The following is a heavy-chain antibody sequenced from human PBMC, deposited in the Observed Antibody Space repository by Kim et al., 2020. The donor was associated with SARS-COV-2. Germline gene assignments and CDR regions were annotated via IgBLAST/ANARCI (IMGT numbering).Heavy chain of an antibody. CDR3: VREKYGSSSTLDF. D-gene: IGHD6-6*01. Sequence: GGSLRLFCAASGFTFTAHSMLWVRQAPGKGLEWVAFIISSSSVIYYSDSVRGRFTVSRDNGKQSVDLQMSSLTADDTAVYYCVREKYGSSSTLDFWGQGT. V-gene: IGHV3-21*01. J-gene: IGHJ4*02. CDR2: IISSSSVI. CDR1: GFTFTAHS.